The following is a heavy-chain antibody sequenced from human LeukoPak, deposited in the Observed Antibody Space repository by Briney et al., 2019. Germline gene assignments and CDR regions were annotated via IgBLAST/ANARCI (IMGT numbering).Heavy chain of an antibody. CDR3: ARLPDYGGNSYYFDY. J-gene: IGHJ4*02. V-gene: IGHV5-51*01. CDR2: IYPGDSDT. CDR1: GYSFTSYW. Sequence: GESLKISCKGSGYSFTSYWIGWVRQMPGKGLECMGIIYPGDSDTRYSPSFQGQVTISADKSISTAYLQWSSLKASDTAMYYCARLPDYGGNSYYFDYWGQGTLVTVSS. D-gene: IGHD4-23*01.